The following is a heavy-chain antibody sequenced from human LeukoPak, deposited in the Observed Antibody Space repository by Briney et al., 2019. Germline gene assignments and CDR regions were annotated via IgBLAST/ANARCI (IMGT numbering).Heavy chain of an antibody. J-gene: IGHJ4*02. V-gene: IGHV1-24*01. D-gene: IGHD1-26*01. CDR3: ATGPRGSYYARGFDY. Sequence: ALVKVSCKVSGYTLTELSMHWMRQAPGKGLEWMGGFDPEDGETIYAQKFQGRVTMTEDTSTDTAYMELSSLRSEDTAVYYCATGPRGSYYARGFDYWGQGTLVTVSS. CDR1: GYTLTELS. CDR2: FDPEDGET.